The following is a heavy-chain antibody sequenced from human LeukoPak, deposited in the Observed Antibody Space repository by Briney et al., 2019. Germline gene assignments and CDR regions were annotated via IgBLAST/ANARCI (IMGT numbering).Heavy chain of an antibody. Sequence: PGGSLRLSCAASGFTFSSYGMSWVRQAPGKGLEWVAFIRYDGSNKYYADSVKGRFTTSRDNSKNTLYLQMNSLRAEDTAVYYCARQPSTVTTIRSGLDYWGQGTLVTVSS. CDR3: ARQPSTVTTIRSGLDY. D-gene: IGHD4-17*01. CDR1: GFTFSSYG. J-gene: IGHJ4*02. V-gene: IGHV3-30*02. CDR2: IRYDGSNK.